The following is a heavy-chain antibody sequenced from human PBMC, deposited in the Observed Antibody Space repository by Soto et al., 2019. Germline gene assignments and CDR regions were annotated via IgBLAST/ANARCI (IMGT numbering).Heavy chain of an antibody. J-gene: IGHJ4*02. Sequence: SETLSLTCSVSGGSVSYNSYYWGWIRQPPGKGLEWVGGIFYTGTTYYNSSLKDRLSISVDTSKNSFSLNLTSVTAADTAVYFCARLVVVAPVANVWGQGALVTVSS. D-gene: IGHD2-21*01. CDR1: GGSVSYNSYY. CDR2: IFYTGTT. V-gene: IGHV4-39*01. CDR3: ARLVVVAPVANV.